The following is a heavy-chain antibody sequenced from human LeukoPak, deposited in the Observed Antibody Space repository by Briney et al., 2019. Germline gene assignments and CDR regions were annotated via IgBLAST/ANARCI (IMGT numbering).Heavy chain of an antibody. J-gene: IGHJ4*02. CDR2: ISAYNGST. CDR3: ATGPLDYSNYEGGDYFDY. CDR1: GYTFTSYG. D-gene: IGHD4-11*01. V-gene: IGHV1-18*01. Sequence: ASVNVSCKASGYTFTSYGISWVRQAPGQGLEWMGWISAYNGSTNYAQKLQGRVTMTTDTSTSTAYMELRSLRSDDTAVYYCATGPLDYSNYEGGDYFDYWGQGTLVTVSS.